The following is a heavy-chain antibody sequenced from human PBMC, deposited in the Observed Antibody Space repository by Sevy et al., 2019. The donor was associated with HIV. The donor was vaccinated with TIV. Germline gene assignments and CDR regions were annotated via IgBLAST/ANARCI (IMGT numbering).Heavy chain of an antibody. Sequence: ASVKVSCKASGYTFTTYGISWVRQAPGQGLEWMGWISTYNTVRNSTQKFHDRVTMTIDTSTSTAYMELRSLRSDDTAVYYCARSTQVAGRSNWIDPWGQGTLVTVSS. CDR1: GYTFTTYG. CDR3: ARSTQVAGRSNWIDP. CDR2: ISTYNTVR. J-gene: IGHJ5*02. D-gene: IGHD6-19*01. V-gene: IGHV1-18*01.